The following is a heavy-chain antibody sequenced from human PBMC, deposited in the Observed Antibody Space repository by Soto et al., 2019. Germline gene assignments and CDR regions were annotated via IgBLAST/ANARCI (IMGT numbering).Heavy chain of an antibody. D-gene: IGHD5-12*01. Sequence: AETLSLTCTVSGVSISSSYWSWIRQSPGTGLEWIGYIYYTGTTNYNPSLKRRVTISLDTAKNQFSLNVNSLTTADTAVYFCARGGNRYSNTASGVGGFDFWGQGTLVTVSS. CDR2: IYYTGTT. J-gene: IGHJ4*02. V-gene: IGHV4-59*01. CDR1: GVSISSSY. CDR3: ARGGNRYSNTASGVGGFDF.